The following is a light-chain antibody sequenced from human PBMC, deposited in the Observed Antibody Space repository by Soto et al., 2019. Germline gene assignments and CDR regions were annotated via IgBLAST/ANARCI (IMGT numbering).Light chain of an antibody. CDR1: QSVSSSY. CDR2: GAS. J-gene: IGKJ1*01. CDR3: QQYGSSPRT. V-gene: IGKV3-20*01. Sequence: VTHSPGALSLSPGEGATLSCSASQSVSSSYLAWYQQKPGQAPRLLIYGASSRATGIPDRLSGSGSGTDFTLTISSLEPEDFAVYYCQQYGSSPRTCGQGTKGDIK.